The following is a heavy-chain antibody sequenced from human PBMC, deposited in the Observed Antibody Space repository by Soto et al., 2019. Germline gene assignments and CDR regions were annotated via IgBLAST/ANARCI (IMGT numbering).Heavy chain of an antibody. CDR1: GGSFSGYY. J-gene: IGHJ6*02. Sequence: SETLSLTCAVYGGSFSGYYWSWIRQPPGKGLEWIGYIYYSGSTNYNPSLKSRVTISVDTSKNQFSLKLSSVTAADTAVYYCARDPSSRGGGYYYYGTDVWGQGTTVTVSS. D-gene: IGHD3-16*01. CDR2: IYYSGST. CDR3: ARDPSSRGGGYYYYGTDV. V-gene: IGHV4-59*01.